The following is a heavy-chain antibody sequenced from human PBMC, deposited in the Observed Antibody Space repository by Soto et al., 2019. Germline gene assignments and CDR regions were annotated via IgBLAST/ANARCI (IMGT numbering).Heavy chain of an antibody. V-gene: IGHV3-30-3*01. D-gene: IGHD2-2*01. CDR1: GFTFSSYA. J-gene: IGHJ4*02. CDR3: GRCSSTSCHLGSDY. Sequence: QVQLVESGGRVVQPGRSLRLSCAASGFTFSSYAMNWVRQAPGKGLEWVALISYDGSNKYYADSVKGRFTISRDSSKNTLYLQMNSLRAADTAVYYCGRCSSTSCHLGSDYWGQGTLVTVSS. CDR2: ISYDGSNK.